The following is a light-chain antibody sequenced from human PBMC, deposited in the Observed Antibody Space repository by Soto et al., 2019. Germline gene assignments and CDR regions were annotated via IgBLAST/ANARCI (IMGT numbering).Light chain of an antibody. J-gene: IGLJ1*01. CDR3: QTWGTGIHV. CDR1: SGHSSYA. CDR2: LNSDGSH. V-gene: IGLV4-69*01. Sequence: QPVLTQSPSASASLGASVKLTCTLSSGHSSYAIAWHQQQPEKGPRYLMKLNSDGSHSKGDGIPDRFSGSSSGAERYLIISSLPSEDEADYYCQTWGTGIHVFGTGTKLTVL.